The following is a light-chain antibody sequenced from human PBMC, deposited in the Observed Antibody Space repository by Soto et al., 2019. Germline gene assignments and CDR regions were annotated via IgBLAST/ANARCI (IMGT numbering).Light chain of an antibody. J-gene: IGKJ1*01. Sequence: DIQMTQSPFTLSASVGDRVTITCRASQNINKRLAWHQQKPGKAPKVLIYDASNLKSGVPSRFSGSGSGTEFILTISSLQPDDFATYYCQQYETFSGTFGPGTKVDIK. CDR3: QQYETFSGT. CDR2: DAS. V-gene: IGKV1-5*01. CDR1: QNINKR.